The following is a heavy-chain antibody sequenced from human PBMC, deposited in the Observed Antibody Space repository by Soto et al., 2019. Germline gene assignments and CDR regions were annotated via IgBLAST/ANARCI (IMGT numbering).Heavy chain of an antibody. Sequence: GGSLRLSCAASGFTFSSYSMNWVRQAPGKGLEWVSYISSSSSTIYYADSVKGRFTISRDNAKNSLYLQMNSLRAEDTAVYYCARDLDNDFWSGYYWGLDYWGQGTLVTVSS. CDR3: ARDLDNDFWSGYYWGLDY. CDR1: GFTFSSYS. J-gene: IGHJ4*02. D-gene: IGHD3-3*01. V-gene: IGHV3-48*01. CDR2: ISSSSSTI.